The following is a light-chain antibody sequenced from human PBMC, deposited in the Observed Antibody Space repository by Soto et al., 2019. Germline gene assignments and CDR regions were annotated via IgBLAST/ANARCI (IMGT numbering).Light chain of an antibody. V-gene: IGKV2-28*01. CDR1: QSLLHSNGYNY. CDR3: MQGLQTLCT. J-gene: IGKJ2*02. CDR2: LGS. Sequence: DILMTQSPLSLPVTPGEPASISCRSSQSLLHSNGYNYLDWYLQKPGQSPQLLIYLGSNRASGVPDRFSGCGSGTDSTLKISRVEAEDVGVYYCMQGLQTLCTFGQGTKLDIK.